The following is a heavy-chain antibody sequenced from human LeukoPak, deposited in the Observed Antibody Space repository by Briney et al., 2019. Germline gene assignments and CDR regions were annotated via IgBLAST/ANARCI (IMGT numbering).Heavy chain of an antibody. Sequence: GGSLRLSCAASGFTFSIYSMKWVRQAPGKGLEWVSFLGRSISYISYADSVKGRFTISRDNAKNSLYLQMNSLRTEDTAVYYCARGGYYPGLDVWGQGTTVTVS. CDR1: GFTFSIYS. J-gene: IGHJ6*02. CDR2: LGRSISYI. D-gene: IGHD2-21*01. CDR3: ARGGYYPGLDV. V-gene: IGHV3-21*01.